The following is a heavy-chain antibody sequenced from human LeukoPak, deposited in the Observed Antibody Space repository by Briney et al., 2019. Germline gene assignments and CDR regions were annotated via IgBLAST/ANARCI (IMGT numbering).Heavy chain of an antibody. V-gene: IGHV3-66*01. D-gene: IGHD2-8*01. Sequence: GGSLRLSCAASGFTVSSNYMSWVRQAAGKGLEGVSGLYSGGGTYYADSVKGRFDISRDNSKNTLYLQMNSLRAEDTAVYYCARDWVQYDLPRYSDCWGQGALVTVSS. J-gene: IGHJ4*02. CDR1: GFTVSSNY. CDR3: ARDWVQYDLPRYSDC. CDR2: LYSGGGT.